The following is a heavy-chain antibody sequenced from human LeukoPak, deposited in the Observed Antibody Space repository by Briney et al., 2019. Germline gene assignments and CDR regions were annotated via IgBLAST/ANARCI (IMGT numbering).Heavy chain of an antibody. CDR1: GGSIGSYY. CDR2: IYYSGST. CDR3: ARLRYDSSGYFYFDY. D-gene: IGHD3-22*01. J-gene: IGHJ4*02. V-gene: IGHV4-59*08. Sequence: SETLSLTCTVSGGSIGSYYWSWIRQPPGKGLEWIGYIYYSGSTNYNPSLKSRVTISVDTSKNQFSLKLSSVTAADTAVYYCARLRYDSSGYFYFDYWGQGTLVTVSS.